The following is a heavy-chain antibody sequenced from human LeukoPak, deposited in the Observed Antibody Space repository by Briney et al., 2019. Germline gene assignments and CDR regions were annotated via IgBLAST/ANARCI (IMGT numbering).Heavy chain of an antibody. CDR2: IYYSGST. CDR3: ARVKGSSDAFDI. J-gene: IGHJ3*02. D-gene: IGHD1-26*01. CDR1: GGSISSYY. Sequence: PSETLSLTCTVSGGSISSYYWSWIRQPPGKGLEWIGYIYYSGSTNYNPSLKSRVTIPVDTSKNQFSLKLSSVTAADTAVYYCARVKGSSDAFDIWGQGTMVTVSS. V-gene: IGHV4-59*01.